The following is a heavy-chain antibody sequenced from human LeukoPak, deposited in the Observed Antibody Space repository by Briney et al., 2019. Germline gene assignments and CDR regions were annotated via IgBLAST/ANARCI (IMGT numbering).Heavy chain of an antibody. CDR1: GYTFTSYG. CDR2: ISAYNGNT. Sequence: ASVKVSCKASGYTFTSYGISWVGQAPGQRLEWMGWISAYNGNTNYAQKLQGRVTMTTDTSTSTAYMELRSLRSDDTAVYYCAISSGYLFDYWGQGTLVTVSS. D-gene: IGHD3-22*01. J-gene: IGHJ4*02. V-gene: IGHV1-18*01. CDR3: AISSGYLFDY.